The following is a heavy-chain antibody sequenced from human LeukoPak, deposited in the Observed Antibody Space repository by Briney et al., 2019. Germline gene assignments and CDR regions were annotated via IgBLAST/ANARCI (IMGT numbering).Heavy chain of an antibody. CDR2: IKQDGSDK. CDR3: ARWSSFDVLSGYEY. Sequence: QPGGSLRLSCAASGFTFSSYWMSWVRQAPGKGLEWVANIKQDGSDKYYVDSVKGRFTISRDNAKNSVYLQMNSLRAEDTAVYYCARWSSFDVLSGYEYWGQGTLVTVSS. D-gene: IGHD3-3*01. V-gene: IGHV3-7*02. J-gene: IGHJ4*02. CDR1: GFTFSSYW.